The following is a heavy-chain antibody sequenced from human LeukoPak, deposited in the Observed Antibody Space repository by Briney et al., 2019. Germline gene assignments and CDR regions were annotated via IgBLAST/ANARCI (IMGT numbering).Heavy chain of an antibody. Sequence: GGSLRLSCAASGLTFSNYAMNWVRQASGKGLEWVSGITDSGRKTYYADSVKGRFSISRDNSRNTVYLQMSDLRAEDTAVYYCAKITKATTPDYWGQGTLVTVSS. CDR2: ITDSGRKT. CDR3: AKITKATTPDY. J-gene: IGHJ4*02. D-gene: IGHD4-17*01. CDR1: GLTFSNYA. V-gene: IGHV3-23*01.